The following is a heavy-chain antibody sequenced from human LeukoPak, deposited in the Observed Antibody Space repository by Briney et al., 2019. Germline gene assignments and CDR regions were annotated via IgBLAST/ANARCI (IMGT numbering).Heavy chain of an antibody. V-gene: IGHV2-5*02. CDR2: LYGDDYK. CDR3: AYRHHFSGNWDVGWFDP. D-gene: IGHD1-1*01. J-gene: IGHJ5*02. CDR1: WISLSTLQVG. Sequence: KESGPTGAKLTQILSLTWTLSWISLSTLQVGVGWIRQPSGKVLECHALLYGDDYKRYNPSLKNRLTITKDTARNQVVLTMTSMDPVDTSTYYCAYRHHFSGNWDVGWFDPWGQGTLVTVSS.